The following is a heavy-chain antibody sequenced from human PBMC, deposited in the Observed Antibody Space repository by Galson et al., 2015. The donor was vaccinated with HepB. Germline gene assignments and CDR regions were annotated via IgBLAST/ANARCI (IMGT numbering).Heavy chain of an antibody. CDR2: IYYSGST. CDR3: ARLVPPRP. CDR1: GGSISSSSYY. J-gene: IGHJ5*02. D-gene: IGHD6-6*01. V-gene: IGHV4-39*01. Sequence: ETLSLTCTVSGGSISSSSYYWGWIRQPPGKGLEWIGSIYYSGSTYYNPSLKSRVTISVDTSKNQFSLKLSSVTAADTAVYYCARLVPPRPWGQGTLVTVSS.